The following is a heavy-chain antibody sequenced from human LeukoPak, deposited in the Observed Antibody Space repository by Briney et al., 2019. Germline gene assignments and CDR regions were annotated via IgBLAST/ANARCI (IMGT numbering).Heavy chain of an antibody. D-gene: IGHD3-22*01. V-gene: IGHV3-15*01. J-gene: IGHJ4*02. CDR1: GFTFSNAW. Sequence: GGSLRLSCAASGFTFSNAWMSWVRQAPGKGLEWVGRNKRKTDGGTTDYAAPVKGRFTISRDDSKNTLYLQMNSLKTEDTAVYYCTTSLSSGYYIDYWGQGTLVTVSS. CDR2: NKRKTDGGTT. CDR3: TTSLSSGYYIDY.